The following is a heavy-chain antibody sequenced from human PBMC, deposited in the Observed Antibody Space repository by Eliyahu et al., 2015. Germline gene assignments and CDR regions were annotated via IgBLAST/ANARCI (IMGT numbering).Heavy chain of an antibody. V-gene: IGHV3-73*02. CDR2: IKTKADKYAT. D-gene: IGHD3-16*01. Sequence: EVQLVESGGGLVQPGGSLKVSCAAXGFXFGGSAIHWVRQACGKGLEWVGRIKTKADKYATVYAASVKDRFTVSRDDSKNTAYLQMNSLRTEDTAIYFCTRLGQPQDALDIWGQGTMVTVSS. J-gene: IGHJ3*02. CDR3: TRLGQPQDALDI. CDR1: GFXFGGSA.